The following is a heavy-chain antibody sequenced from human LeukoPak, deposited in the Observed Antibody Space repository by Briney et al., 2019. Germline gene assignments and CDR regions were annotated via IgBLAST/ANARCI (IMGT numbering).Heavy chain of an antibody. CDR2: INWNGGNA. CDR3: ARAYSGYENYYYYYYRDV. CDR1: GFTFDDYG. V-gene: IGHV3-20*04. D-gene: IGHD5-12*01. J-gene: IGHJ6*03. Sequence: GGSLRLSCAASGFTFDDYGMSWVRQAPGKGLEWVSGINWNGGNAGYADSVKGRFTISRDNAKDSLYLQMNSLRAEDTALYYCARAYSGYENYYYYYYRDVGGKGPTVTVSS.